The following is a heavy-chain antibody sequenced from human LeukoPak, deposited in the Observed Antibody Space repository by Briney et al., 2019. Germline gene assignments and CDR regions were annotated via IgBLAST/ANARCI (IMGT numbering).Heavy chain of an antibody. D-gene: IGHD3-10*01. J-gene: IGHJ3*02. CDR2: IGNTET. V-gene: IGHV3-23*01. Sequence: GGSLRLSCAASGFTFDTYAMSWVRQAPGKGLEWVSTIGNTETYYADSVKGRFTISRDNRQNTVYLQMTSLRAEDPAVYFCAKDAIRGNGIYDAFDIWGQGTRVTVSS. CDR1: GFTFDTYA. CDR3: AKDAIRGNGIYDAFDI.